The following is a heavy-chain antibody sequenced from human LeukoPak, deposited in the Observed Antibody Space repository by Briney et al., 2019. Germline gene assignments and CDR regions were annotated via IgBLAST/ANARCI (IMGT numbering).Heavy chain of an antibody. J-gene: IGHJ4*02. V-gene: IGHV3-21*01. CDR2: ISSSSSYI. CDR3: ARSPPYSSGWEIDY. CDR1: GFTLSSYS. Sequence: PGGSLRLSCAASGFTLSSYSMNWVRQAPGKGLEWVSSISSSSSYIYYADSVKGRFTISRDNAKNSLYLQMNSLRAEDTAVYYCARSPPYSSGWEIDYWGQGTLVTVSS. D-gene: IGHD6-19*01.